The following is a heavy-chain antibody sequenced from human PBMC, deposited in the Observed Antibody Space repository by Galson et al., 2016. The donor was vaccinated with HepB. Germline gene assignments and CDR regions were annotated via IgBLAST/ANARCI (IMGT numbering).Heavy chain of an antibody. V-gene: IGHV3-11*06. D-gene: IGHD4-17*01. CDR2: ISSTSRYT. CDR3: ARDRSVSVLREVFYGDYEGEFLGY. Sequence: WVSYISSTSRYTNYADSVKGRFTISRDNAKNSLYLQMNSLRAEDTAVYYCARDRSVSVLREVFYGDYEGEFLGYWGQGILVTVSS. J-gene: IGHJ4*02.